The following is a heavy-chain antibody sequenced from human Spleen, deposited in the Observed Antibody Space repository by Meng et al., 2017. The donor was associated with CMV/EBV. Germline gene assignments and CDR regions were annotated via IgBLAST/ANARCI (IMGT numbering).Heavy chain of an antibody. Sequence: FIDYYINWVRQAPGQGLEWMGWINPNTGGTNYAQKFQGRVTMTRDTSITTAYMELSRLESDDTAVYYCARALSKYCSATHCYAPLGYWGLGTLVTVSS. CDR3: ARALSKYCSATHCYAPLGY. V-gene: IGHV1-2*02. CDR1: FIDYY. CDR2: INPNTGGT. D-gene: IGHD2-15*01. J-gene: IGHJ4*02.